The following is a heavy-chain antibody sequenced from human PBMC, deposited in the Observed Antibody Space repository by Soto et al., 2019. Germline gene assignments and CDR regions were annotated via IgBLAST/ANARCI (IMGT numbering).Heavy chain of an antibody. D-gene: IGHD6-13*01. CDR1: GFTFSSYA. V-gene: IGHV3-23*01. J-gene: IGHJ6*02. CDR3: ARDLFISSSDLLAAAGPGGLDV. Sequence: GGSLRLSCAASGFTFSSYAMSWVRQAPGKGLEWVSAISGSGGSTYYADSVKGRFTISRDNSKNTLYLQMNSLRAEDTAVYYCARDLFISSSDLLAAAGPGGLDVWGQGTTVTVSS. CDR2: ISGSGGST.